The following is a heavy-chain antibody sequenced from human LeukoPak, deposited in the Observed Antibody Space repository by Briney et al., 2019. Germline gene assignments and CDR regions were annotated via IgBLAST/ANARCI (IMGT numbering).Heavy chain of an antibody. CDR2: VYYTGST. CDR3: ARDPDP. Sequence: PSETLSLTCAVSDGSISSSGYSWSWIRQPPGKGLEWIGYVYYTGSTNYNPSLKSRVTISVDTSKNQFSLKLSSVTAADTAVYYCARDPDPWGQGTLVTVSS. J-gene: IGHJ5*02. V-gene: IGHV4-61*08. CDR1: DGSISSSGYS.